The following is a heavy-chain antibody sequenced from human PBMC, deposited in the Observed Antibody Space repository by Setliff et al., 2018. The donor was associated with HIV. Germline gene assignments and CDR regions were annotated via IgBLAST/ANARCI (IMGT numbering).Heavy chain of an antibody. D-gene: IGHD2-15*01. J-gene: IGHJ4*01. Sequence: PGGSLRLSCAASGFTFNTYGMSWVRQAPGKGLEWVSVISGSGSGTFYADSVKGRFTISRDNSKNTLYLQMNRLRVDGTAVYYCAKDGISGGSYPPYYFDYWGHGTLVTVSS. CDR2: ISGSGSGT. CDR3: AKDGISGGSYPPYYFDY. CDR1: GFTFNTYG. V-gene: IGHV3-23*01.